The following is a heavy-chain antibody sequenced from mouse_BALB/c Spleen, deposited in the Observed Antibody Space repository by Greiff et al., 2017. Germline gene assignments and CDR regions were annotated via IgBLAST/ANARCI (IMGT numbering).Heavy chain of an antibody. CDR3: ARVYYYGKPWFAY. Sequence: EVKLMESGGGLVQPGGSRKLSCAASGFTFSSFGMHWVRQAPEKGLEWVAYISSGSSTIYYADTVKGRFTISRDNPKNTLFLQMTSLRSEDTAMYYCARVYYYGKPWFAYWGQGTLVTVSA. D-gene: IGHD1-1*01. J-gene: IGHJ3*01. CDR2: ISSGSSTI. V-gene: IGHV5-17*02. CDR1: GFTFSSFG.